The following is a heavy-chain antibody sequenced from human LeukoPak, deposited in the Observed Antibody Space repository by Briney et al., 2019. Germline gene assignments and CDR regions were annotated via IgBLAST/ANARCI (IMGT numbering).Heavy chain of an antibody. D-gene: IGHD6-13*01. V-gene: IGHV3-23*01. CDR2: ISGGGGST. Sequence: GGSLRLSCAGSGFTLRSNSMSWVRQAPGKGLEWASVISGGGGSTFYADSVKGRFTISRDNSKNTLYLQMNSLRAEDTAVYYCAKDCGSSWLHREADTDYWGQGTLVTVSS. CDR1: GFTLRSNS. J-gene: IGHJ4*02. CDR3: AKDCGSSWLHREADTDY.